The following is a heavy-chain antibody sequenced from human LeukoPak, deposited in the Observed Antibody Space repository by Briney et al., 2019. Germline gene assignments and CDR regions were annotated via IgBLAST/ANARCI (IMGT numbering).Heavy chain of an antibody. CDR3: AKQSYARSLGE. Sequence: GGSLRLSCATSGFPFSDFSMSWVRQAPGKGLVWISTTNSGGTSTYYAESVKGRFTIFRDNSKKTLYLQMSSLRVEDTAVYYCAKQSYARSLGEGGPGTLVSVSS. D-gene: IGHD2-8*01. V-gene: IGHV3-23*01. J-gene: IGHJ4*02. CDR2: TNSGGTST. CDR1: GFPFSDFS.